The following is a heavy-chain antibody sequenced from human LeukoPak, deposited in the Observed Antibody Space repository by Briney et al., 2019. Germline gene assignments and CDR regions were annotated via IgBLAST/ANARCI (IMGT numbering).Heavy chain of an antibody. J-gene: IGHJ6*03. D-gene: IGHD6-13*01. V-gene: IGHV4-61*02. CDR1: GGSISSGSYY. Sequence: SETLSLTCTVSGGSISSGSYYWSWIRQPAGKGLEWIGRIYTSGSTNYNPSLKSRVTISVDTSKNQFSLKLSSVTAADTAVYYCRLRIAAVYSDYHYMDVWGKGTTVTVSS. CDR2: IYTSGST. CDR3: RLRIAAVYSDYHYMDV.